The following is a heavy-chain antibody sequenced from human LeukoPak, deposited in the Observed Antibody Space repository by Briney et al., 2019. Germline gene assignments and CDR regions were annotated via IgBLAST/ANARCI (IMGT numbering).Heavy chain of an antibody. V-gene: IGHV3-33*01. CDR3: ARASGPLMRYYYYGMDV. CDR1: GFTFSSYG. Sequence: GSLRLSCAASGFTFSSYGMPWVRQAPGKGLEWVAVIWYDGSNKYYAHSVKGRFTISRDNSKNTLYLQMNSLRAEDTAVYYCARASGPLMRYYYYGMDVWGQGTTVTVSS. CDR2: IWYDGSNK. J-gene: IGHJ6*02. D-gene: IGHD6-19*01.